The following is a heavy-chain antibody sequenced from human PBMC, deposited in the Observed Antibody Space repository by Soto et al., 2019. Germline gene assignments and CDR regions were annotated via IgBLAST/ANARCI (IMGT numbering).Heavy chain of an antibody. CDR2: IYNSGST. CDR3: ARGVDTMAFDH. J-gene: IGHJ5*02. CDR1: GDSLRSGDYY. V-gene: IGHV4-30-4*02. D-gene: IGHD2-2*01. Sequence: SETLSLTCTVSGDSLRSGDYYWSWIRQPPGKGLEWIGYIYNSGSTYYEPSLRSRLTISEDLSKNQLSLRLTAVTAADTAVYYCARGVDTMAFDHWGQGTLVTVSS.